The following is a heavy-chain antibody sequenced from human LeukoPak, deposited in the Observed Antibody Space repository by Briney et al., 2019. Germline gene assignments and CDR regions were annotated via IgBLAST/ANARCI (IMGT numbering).Heavy chain of an antibody. D-gene: IGHD6-25*01. J-gene: IGHJ4*02. CDR1: GYSISSGYY. V-gene: IGHV4-38-2*02. CDR3: VREIAGAFIAAGGYFDY. CDR2: IYHSGST. Sequence: PSETLSLTCTVSGYSISSGYYWGWIRQPPGKGLEWIGSIYHSGSTYYNPSLKSRVTISVDTSKNQFSLKLSSVTAADTAVYYCVREIAGAFIAAGGYFDYWGQGTLVTVSS.